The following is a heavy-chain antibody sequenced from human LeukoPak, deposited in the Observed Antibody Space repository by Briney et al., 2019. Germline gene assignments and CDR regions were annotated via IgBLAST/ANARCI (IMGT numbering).Heavy chain of an antibody. J-gene: IGHJ5*02. CDR3: ASEIEVAETGDWFDP. CDR2: INPNSGGT. D-gene: IGHD6-19*01. Sequence: ASVKVSCKASGYTFTGYYMHWVRQAPGQGLEWMGWINPNSGGTNYAQKFQGRVTMTRDTSISTAYMELSRLRSDDTAVYYCASEIEVAETGDWFDPWGQGTPVTVSS. V-gene: IGHV1-2*02. CDR1: GYTFTGYY.